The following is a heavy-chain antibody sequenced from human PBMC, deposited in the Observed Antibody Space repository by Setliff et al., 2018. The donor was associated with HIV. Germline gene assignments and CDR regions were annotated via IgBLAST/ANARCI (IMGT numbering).Heavy chain of an antibody. J-gene: IGHJ4*02. CDR2: IGAVGSPT. Sequence: GGSLRLSCSASGFTFSAYAMAWVRQAPGKGLEWVSTIGAVGSPTFYAESVKGRFTISRDNSKNTLYLEMTSLRAEDTAVYHCAKDMNYNNDYPGVLGSWGRGTLVTVS. V-gene: IGHV3-23*01. D-gene: IGHD3-16*01. CDR3: AKDMNYNNDYPGVLGS. CDR1: GFTFSAYA.